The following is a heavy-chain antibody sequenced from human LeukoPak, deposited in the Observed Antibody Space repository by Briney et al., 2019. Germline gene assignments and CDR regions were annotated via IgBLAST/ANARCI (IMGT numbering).Heavy chain of an antibody. V-gene: IGHV1-69*05. J-gene: IGHJ4*02. Sequence: ASVKVSCKASGGTFSSYAISWVRQAPGQGLEWMGGIIPIFGTANYAQKFQGRVTITTDESTSTAYMELSSLRSEDTAVYYCARSSSIAARRGAFEYWGQGTLVTVSS. CDR3: ARSSSIAARRGAFEY. D-gene: IGHD6-6*01. CDR1: GGTFSSYA. CDR2: IIPIFGTA.